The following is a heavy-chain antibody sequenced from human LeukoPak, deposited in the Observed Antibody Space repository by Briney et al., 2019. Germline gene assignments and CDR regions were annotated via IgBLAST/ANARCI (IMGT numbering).Heavy chain of an antibody. D-gene: IGHD3-10*02. CDR2: ISSSGSTI. CDR3: AELGITMIGGV. J-gene: IGHJ6*04. CDR1: GFTFSSYE. Sequence: GGSLRLSCAASGFTFSSYEMNWVRQAPGKGLEWVSYISSSGSTIYYADSVKGRFTISRDNAKNSLYLQMNSLRAEDTSVYYCAELGITMIGGVWGKGPTVTISS. V-gene: IGHV3-48*03.